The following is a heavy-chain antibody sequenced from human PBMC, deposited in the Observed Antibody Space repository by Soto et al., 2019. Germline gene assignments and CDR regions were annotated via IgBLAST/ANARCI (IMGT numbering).Heavy chain of an antibody. CDR2: IYYSGST. V-gene: IGHV4-31*03. D-gene: IGHD2-21*02. J-gene: IGHJ4*02. CDR3: AREGDTAFDY. CDR1: GGSISSRGYY. Sequence: SQTLSLTCTVSGGSISSRGYYRSLIRQHPGKGLEWIGYIYYSGSTYYNPSLKSRVTISVDTSKNQFSLKLSSVTAADTAVYYCAREGDTAFDYWGQGTLVTVSS.